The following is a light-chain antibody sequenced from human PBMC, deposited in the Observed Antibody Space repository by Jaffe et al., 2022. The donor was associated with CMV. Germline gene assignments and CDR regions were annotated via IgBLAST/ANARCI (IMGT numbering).Light chain of an antibody. CDR3: MQVLQTPRT. J-gene: IGKJ2*01. CDR2: LTS. V-gene: IGKV2-28*01. Sequence: EIVMTQSPLFLSVTPGEPASISCRSSQSLSRSDAYNSLDWFLQKPGKSPQLLISLTSERASGVPDRFSGSGSGTYFTLHISRVEPEDVGIYYCMQVLQTPRTFGQGTKLEIK. CDR1: QSLSRSDAYNS.